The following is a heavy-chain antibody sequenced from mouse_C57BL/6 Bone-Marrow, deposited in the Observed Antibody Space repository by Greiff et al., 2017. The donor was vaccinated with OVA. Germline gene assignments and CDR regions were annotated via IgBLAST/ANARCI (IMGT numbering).Heavy chain of an antibody. CDR2: IYPGDGDT. V-gene: IGHV1-82*01. D-gene: IGHD3-3*01. CDR1: GYAFSSSW. J-gene: IGHJ2*01. CDR3: ARNLLGWYYFDY. Sequence: QVQLKQSGPELVKPGASVKISCKASGYAFSSSWMNWVKQRPGKGLEWIGRIYPGDGDTNYNGKFKGKATLTADKSSSTAYMQLSSLTSEDSAVYFCARNLLGWYYFDYWGQGTTLTVSS.